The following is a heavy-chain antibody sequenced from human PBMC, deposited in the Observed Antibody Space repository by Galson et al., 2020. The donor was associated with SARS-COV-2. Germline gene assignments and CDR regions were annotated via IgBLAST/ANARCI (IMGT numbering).Heavy chain of an antibody. CDR1: GFTFSSYS. CDR3: ATYSIYYYMDV. CDR2: ISSSSSYI. Sequence: GESLKISCAASGFTFSSYSMNWVRQAPGKGLEWVSSISSSSSYIYYADSVKGRFTISRDNAKNSLYLQMNSLRAEDTAVYYCATYSIYYYMDVWGKGTTVTVSS. J-gene: IGHJ6*03. D-gene: IGHD3-3*02. V-gene: IGHV3-21*01.